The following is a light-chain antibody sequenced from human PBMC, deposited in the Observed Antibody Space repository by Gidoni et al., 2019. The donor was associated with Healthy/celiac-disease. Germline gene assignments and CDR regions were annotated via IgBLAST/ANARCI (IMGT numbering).Light chain of an antibody. CDR3: QQYGSALWT. V-gene: IGKV3D-20*01. CDR2: DAS. CDR1: QSVSSSY. J-gene: IGKJ1*01. Sequence: EIVLTQSPATLSLSPGETAALPCGASQSVSSSYLAWYQQKPGLAPRLLIYDASSRATGIPDRFSGSGSGTDFTLTISRLEPEDFAVYYCQQYGSALWTFGQGTKVEIK.